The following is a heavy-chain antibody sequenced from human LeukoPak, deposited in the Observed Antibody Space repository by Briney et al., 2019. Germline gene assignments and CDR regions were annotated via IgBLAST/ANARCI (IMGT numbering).Heavy chain of an antibody. CDR1: GFTFSNYA. D-gene: IGHD6-19*01. V-gene: IGHV3-23*01. Sequence: GGSLRLSCAASGFTFSNYAMSWVRQAPGKGLEWVSALSGSGDITYYADSVKGRFTISRDNSKNTLYLQMNSLRAEDTAVYYCAKGAISGWYYFDYWGQGTLVTVSS. CDR2: LSGSGDIT. CDR3: AKGAISGWYYFDY. J-gene: IGHJ4*02.